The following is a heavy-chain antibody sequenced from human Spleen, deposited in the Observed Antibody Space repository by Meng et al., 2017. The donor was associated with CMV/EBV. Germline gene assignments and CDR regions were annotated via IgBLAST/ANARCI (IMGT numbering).Heavy chain of an antibody. CDR2: INGNIGGT. Sequence: FAGYYIHWVRQAPGQGLEWMGWINGNIGGTNYAQKFQGRVTMTRDTSISAAYMELRRLRSDDTAVYYCARDPGNTVVIPSALGYFDYWGQGTLVTVSS. CDR1: FAGYY. D-gene: IGHD2-2*01. V-gene: IGHV1-2*02. J-gene: IGHJ4*01. CDR3: ARDPGNTVVIPSALGYFDY.